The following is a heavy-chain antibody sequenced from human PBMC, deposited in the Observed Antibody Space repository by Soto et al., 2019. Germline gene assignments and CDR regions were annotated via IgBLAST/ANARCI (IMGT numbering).Heavy chain of an antibody. D-gene: IGHD6-19*01. CDR1: GFTFSSYV. V-gene: IGHV3-30-3*01. J-gene: IGHJ6*02. CDR2: ISYDGNNK. CDR3: ARDYIAVAGILYYYYGMDV. Sequence: GGSLRLSCAASGFTFSSYVMHWVRQAPGKGLEWVAHISYDGNNKYYADSVKGRFTISRDNFKNTLYLQMSSLRADDTAVYYCARDYIAVAGILYYYYGMDVWGQGTTVTVSS.